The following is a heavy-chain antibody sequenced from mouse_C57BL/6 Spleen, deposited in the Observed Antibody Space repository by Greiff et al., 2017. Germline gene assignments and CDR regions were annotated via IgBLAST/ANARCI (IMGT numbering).Heavy chain of an antibody. CDR1: GFTFSSYA. J-gene: IGHJ4*01. V-gene: IGHV5-4*01. D-gene: IGHD2-4*01. CDR2: ISDGGSYT. CDR3: AAQRDDYDAFYYAMDY. Sequence: EVQGVESGGGLVKPGGSLKLSCAASGFTFSSYAMSWVRQTPEKRLEWVATISDGGSYTYYPDNVKGRFTISRDNAKNNLYLQMSHLKSEDTAMYYCAAQRDDYDAFYYAMDYWGQGTSVTVSS.